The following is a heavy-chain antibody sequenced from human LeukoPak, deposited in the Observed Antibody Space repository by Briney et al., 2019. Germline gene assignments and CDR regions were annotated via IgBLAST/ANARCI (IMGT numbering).Heavy chain of an antibody. D-gene: IGHD3-22*01. J-gene: IGHJ6*02. CDR1: GDSITTYY. Sequence: SETLSLTCTVSGDSITTYYWSWIRQPPGKGLEWIGFIIYSGSSTYSPSLKSRVTMSVDTSKNRFSLKLNSVTAADTAVYYCVRSDPYYYDSSDYYYYYGMDVWGQGTTVTVSS. CDR2: IIYSGSS. CDR3: VRSDPYYYDSSDYYYYYGMDV. V-gene: IGHV4-59*01.